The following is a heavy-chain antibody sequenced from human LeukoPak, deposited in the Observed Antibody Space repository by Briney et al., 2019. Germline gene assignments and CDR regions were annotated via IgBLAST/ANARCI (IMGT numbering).Heavy chain of an antibody. CDR2: ISGSSSFT. V-gene: IGHV3-11*06. CDR3: VNQISGWVY. CDR1: GFTFSDYY. J-gene: IGHJ4*02. Sequence: GGSLRLSCAASGFTFSDYYMSWIRQAPGKGLEWVSYISGSSSFTKYADSVKGRFTISRDNSKNTLFLQMSSLRAEDTAVYYCVNQISGWVYWGQGSLVTVSS. D-gene: IGHD6-19*01.